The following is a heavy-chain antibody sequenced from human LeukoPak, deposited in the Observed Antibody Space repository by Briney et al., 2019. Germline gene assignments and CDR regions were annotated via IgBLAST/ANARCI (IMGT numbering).Heavy chain of an antibody. Sequence: GGSLRLSCAASGFTLSNYDMHWVRQAPGEGLEWVSIIYRAGDTYYPGSVKGRFTISRDNAKNSLYLQMSNLRAEDTAVYFCARGGGLDVWGQGATVTVSS. CDR2: IYRAGDT. CDR1: GFTLSNYD. J-gene: IGHJ6*02. D-gene: IGHD3-16*01. V-gene: IGHV3-13*01. CDR3: ARGGGLDV.